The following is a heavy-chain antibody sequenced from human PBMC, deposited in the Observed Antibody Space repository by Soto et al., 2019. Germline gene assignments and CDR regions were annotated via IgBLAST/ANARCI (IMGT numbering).Heavy chain of an antibody. Sequence: QVQLVESGGGVVQPGRSLRLSCAADRFTFSNFGQQWVRQAPGKGLEWLAVISYDGSNKYYAESVKGRFTISRDNSRNTLYLQMNSLTNEDTAVYYCAKAITDGMDVWGQGTTVTVSS. J-gene: IGHJ6*02. CDR2: ISYDGSNK. CDR3: AKAITDGMDV. D-gene: IGHD3-16*01. CDR1: RFTFSNFG. V-gene: IGHV3-30*18.